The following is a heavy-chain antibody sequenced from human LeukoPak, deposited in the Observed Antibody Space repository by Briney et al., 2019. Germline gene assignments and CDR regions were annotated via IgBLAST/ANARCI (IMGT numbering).Heavy chain of an antibody. J-gene: IGHJ4*02. D-gene: IGHD2-21*01. CDR2: IYYSGST. V-gene: IGHV4-39*07. Sequence: PSETLSLTCTVSGGSISSSSYYWGWIRQPPGKGLEWIGSIYYSGSTYYNPSLKSRVTISVDTSKNQFSLKLSSVTAADTAVYYCASMGFVDYWGQGTLVTVSS. CDR3: ASMGFVDY. CDR1: GGSISSSSYY.